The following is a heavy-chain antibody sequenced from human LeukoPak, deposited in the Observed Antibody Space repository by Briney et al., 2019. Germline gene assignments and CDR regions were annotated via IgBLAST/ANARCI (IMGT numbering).Heavy chain of an antibody. CDR1: GGSFSGYY. Sequence: SETLSLTCAVYGGSFSGYYWSWIRQPPGKGLEWIGEINHSGSTNYNPSLKSRVTISVDTSKNQFSLKLSSVTAADTAVYYCARGLEVVVNPYYFDYWGQGTLVTVSS. D-gene: IGHD3-22*01. J-gene: IGHJ4*02. CDR3: ARGLEVVVNPYYFDY. V-gene: IGHV4-34*01. CDR2: INHSGST.